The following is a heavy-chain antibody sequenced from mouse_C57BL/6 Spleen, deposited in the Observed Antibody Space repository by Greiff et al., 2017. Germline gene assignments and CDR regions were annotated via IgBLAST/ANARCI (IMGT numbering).Heavy chain of an antibody. CDR1: GYTFTSYW. D-gene: IGHD1-1*01. CDR3: ARSLLRYAMDY. V-gene: IGHV1-69*01. J-gene: IGHJ4*01. CDR2: IDPSDSYT. Sequence: QVQLKQPGAELVMPGASVKLSCKASGYTFTSYWMHWVKQRPGQGLEWIGEIDPSDSYTNYNQKFKGKSTLTVDKSSSTAYMQRSSLTSEDSAVYYCARSLLRYAMDYWGQGTSVTVSS.